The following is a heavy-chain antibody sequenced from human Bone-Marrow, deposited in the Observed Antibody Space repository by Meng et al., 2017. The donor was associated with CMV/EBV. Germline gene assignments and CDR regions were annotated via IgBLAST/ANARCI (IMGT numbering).Heavy chain of an antibody. CDR1: GFTFSSYE. D-gene: IGHD3-10*01. CDR2: IGCGGGRI. CDR3: ASVKIGELFGAFDI. V-gene: IGHV3-48*03. J-gene: IGHJ3*02. Sequence: GGSLRLSCAASGFTFSSYEINWVRQAPGRGLEWVSCIGCGGGRIFYADSVKGRFTISRNNAKNSVYLQMNSLRAEDTAVYYCASVKIGELFGAFDIWGQGTMVTVSS.